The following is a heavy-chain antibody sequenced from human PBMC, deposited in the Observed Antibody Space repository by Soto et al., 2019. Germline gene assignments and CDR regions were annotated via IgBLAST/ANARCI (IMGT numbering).Heavy chain of an antibody. V-gene: IGHV4-31*03. CDR3: ASGWCSGGSCKPPDGMDV. Sequence: QVQLQESGPGLVKPSQTLSLTCTVSGGSISSGGYYWSWIRQHPGKGLEWIGYIYYSGSTYYNPSLKSRVTISVDTSKHQFSLKLSSVTAADTAVYYCASGWCSGGSCKPPDGMDVWGQGTTVTVSS. CDR1: GGSISSGGYY. CDR2: IYYSGST. D-gene: IGHD2-15*01. J-gene: IGHJ6*02.